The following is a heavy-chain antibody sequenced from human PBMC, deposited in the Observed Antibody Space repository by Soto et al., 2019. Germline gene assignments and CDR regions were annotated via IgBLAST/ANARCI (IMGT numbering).Heavy chain of an antibody. CDR1: GFTFSSYA. CDR3: AKKKLTWSEIRVVVVADFAFDI. Sequence: QPGGSLRLSCAASGFTFSSYAMSWVRQAPGKGLEWVSAISGSGGSTYYADSVRGRFTISRDNSKNTLYLQMNSLRAEDTAVYYCAKKKLTWSEIRVVVVADFAFDIWGKGTMVNVSS. V-gene: IGHV3-23*01. D-gene: IGHD2-15*01. CDR2: ISGSGGST. J-gene: IGHJ3*02.